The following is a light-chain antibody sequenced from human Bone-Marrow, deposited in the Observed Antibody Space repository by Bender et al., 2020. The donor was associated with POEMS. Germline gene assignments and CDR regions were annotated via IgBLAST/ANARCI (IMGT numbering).Light chain of an antibody. Sequence: QSALTQPPSVSGSPGQSVTISCTGTTSDIGTYNRVSWYQQPPGTAPKLIIYDVSNRPSGVSNRFSGSKSGNTASLTISGLQAEDEADYYCSSYTSSSTVVFGGGTKLTVL. J-gene: IGLJ2*01. CDR1: TSDIGTYNR. V-gene: IGLV2-18*02. CDR2: DVS. CDR3: SSYTSSSTVV.